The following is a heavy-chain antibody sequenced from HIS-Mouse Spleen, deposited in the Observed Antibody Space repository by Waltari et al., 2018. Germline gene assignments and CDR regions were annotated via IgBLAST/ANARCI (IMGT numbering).Heavy chain of an antibody. V-gene: IGHV2-70*15. J-gene: IGHJ4*02. Sequence: QVTLRESGPALVKPTQTLTLTCTFSGFSLSTSGMCVSWIRQPPGKALEWLARIDWDDDKYYSTSLKTSLTISKDTSKNQVVLTMTNMDTVDTATYYCARIAEGYSSGWYAFDYWGQGTLVTVSS. D-gene: IGHD6-19*01. CDR3: ARIAEGYSSGWYAFDY. CDR1: GFSLSTSGMC. CDR2: IDWDDDK.